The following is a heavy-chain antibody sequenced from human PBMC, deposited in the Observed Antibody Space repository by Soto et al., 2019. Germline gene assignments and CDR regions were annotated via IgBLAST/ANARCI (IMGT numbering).Heavy chain of an antibody. Sequence: SVKVSCKASGGTFSSYTISWVRQAPGQGLEWMGRIIPILGIANYAQKFQGRVTITADKSTSTAYMELSSLRSEDTAVYYCAREGWNAYYCYYYMDVWGKGTTVTVSS. J-gene: IGHJ6*03. V-gene: IGHV1-69*04. CDR2: IIPILGIA. CDR1: GGTFSSYT. CDR3: AREGWNAYYCYYYMDV. D-gene: IGHD1-1*01.